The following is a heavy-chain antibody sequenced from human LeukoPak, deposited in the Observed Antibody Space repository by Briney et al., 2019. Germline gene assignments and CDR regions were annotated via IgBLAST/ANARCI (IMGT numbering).Heavy chain of an antibody. CDR1: GFTFSSYD. Sequence: GGSLRLSCAASGFTFSSYDMHWVRQAPGKGLEWVAVISHDGSEEHHADSVKGRFTISRDNSKNTLYLQMNSLRAEDTAVYYCARDNWGLFDYWGQGTLVTVSS. J-gene: IGHJ4*02. CDR3: ARDNWGLFDY. CDR2: ISHDGSEE. D-gene: IGHD7-27*01. V-gene: IGHV3-30*03.